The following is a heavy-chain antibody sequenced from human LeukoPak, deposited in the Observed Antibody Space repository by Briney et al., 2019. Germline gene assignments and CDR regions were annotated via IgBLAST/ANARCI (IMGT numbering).Heavy chain of an antibody. V-gene: IGHV3-7*01. CDR2: ISLDGSER. CDR3: LRMGSSAYTLI. CDR1: GFTFSSYA. D-gene: IGHD3-22*01. Sequence: PGRSLRLSCAASGFTFSSYAMHWVRQAPGKGLEWVASISLDGSERYYVGSVKGRFTISRDNAKNTLYLQMNSLRAEDTAVYYCLRMGSSAYTLIWGQGTLVTVSS. J-gene: IGHJ4*02.